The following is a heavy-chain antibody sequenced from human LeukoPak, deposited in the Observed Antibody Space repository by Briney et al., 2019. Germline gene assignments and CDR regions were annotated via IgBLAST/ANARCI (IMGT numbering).Heavy chain of an antibody. J-gene: IGHJ4*02. Sequence: GGSLRLSCAASGFTFSSYWMHWVRQGPGKGLVWVSRIYSDGSRTTYADSVKGRFTISGDNAKNTLYLQMNSLRAEDTAVYYCAKNKIGGIAVASSFDYWGQGTLVTVSS. CDR3: AKNKIGGIAVASSFDY. CDR2: IYSDGSRT. CDR1: GFTFSSYW. D-gene: IGHD6-19*01. V-gene: IGHV3-74*01.